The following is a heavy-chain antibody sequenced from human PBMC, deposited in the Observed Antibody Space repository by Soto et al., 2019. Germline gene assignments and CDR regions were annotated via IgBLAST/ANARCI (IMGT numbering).Heavy chain of an antibody. CDR3: ARDGDSSSPFDI. J-gene: IGHJ3*02. CDR1: GYTFTGNY. D-gene: IGHD6-6*01. Sequence: QVQLVQSGAEVKKPGASVKVSCKASGYTFTGNYMHWVRQAPGQGLEWMGWINPNSGGKNYAQKCQGRVTGTRDTSISTAYLELSRLRSDDTAVYYCARDGDSSSPFDIWGQGTMVTVSS. CDR2: INPNSGGK. V-gene: IGHV1-2*01.